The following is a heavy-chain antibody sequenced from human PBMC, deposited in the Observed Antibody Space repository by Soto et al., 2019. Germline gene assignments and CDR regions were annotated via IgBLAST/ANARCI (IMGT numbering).Heavy chain of an antibody. CDR1: GFTFSSYA. V-gene: IGHV3-30*14. CDR2: ISYDGSNK. J-gene: IGHJ4*02. CDR3: ARGSSGAGGYFDF. D-gene: IGHD6-25*01. Sequence: QVQLVESGGGVVQPGRSLRLSCAASGFTFSSYAMHWVLQAPGKGLERVAVISYDGSNKYYADSVKGRFTISRDNSKNTLYLEMNSLRAEDTAVYYCARGSSGAGGYFDFWGQGTLVTVSS.